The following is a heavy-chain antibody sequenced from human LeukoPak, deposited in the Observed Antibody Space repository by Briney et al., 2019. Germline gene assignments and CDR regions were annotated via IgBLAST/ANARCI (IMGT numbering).Heavy chain of an antibody. CDR1: GYTFTGYY. CDR3: AREWELEPRNWFDP. CDR2: INPNSGGT. V-gene: IGHV1-2*02. Sequence: ASVKVSCKASGYTFTGYYMHWVRQAPGQGLEWMGWINPNSGGTNYAQKFQGRVTMTRDTSISTAYMELSRLRSDDTAVYYCAREWELEPRNWFDPWGQGTLVTVSS. D-gene: IGHD1-1*01. J-gene: IGHJ5*02.